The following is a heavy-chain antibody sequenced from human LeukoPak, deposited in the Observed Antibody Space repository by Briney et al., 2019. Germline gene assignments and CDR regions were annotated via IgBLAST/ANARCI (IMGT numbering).Heavy chain of an antibody. CDR1: GGTLSSYA. CDR3: ATHSSMVRGVIPFDY. Sequence: SVKVSRKASGGTLSSYAISWVRQAPGHGLECMGRIIPILGIANYAQKFQGRVTITADKSTSTAYMELSSLRSEDTAVYYCATHSSMVRGVIPFDYWGQGTLVTVSS. D-gene: IGHD3-10*01. V-gene: IGHV1-69*04. CDR2: IIPILGIA. J-gene: IGHJ4*02.